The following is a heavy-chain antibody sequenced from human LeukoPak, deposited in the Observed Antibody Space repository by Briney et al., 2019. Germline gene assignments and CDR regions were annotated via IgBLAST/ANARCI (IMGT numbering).Heavy chain of an antibody. CDR1: GFTFSSYA. CDR3: AKETRGDDFWSGYDAFDI. CDR2: ISGSGGST. Sequence: GGSLRLSCAASGFTFSSYAMSWVRQAPGKGLEWVSAISGSGGSTYYADSVKGRFTISRDNSKNTLYLQMNSLRAEDTAVYYCAKETRGDDFWSGYDAFDIWGQGTMVTVSS. V-gene: IGHV3-23*01. J-gene: IGHJ3*02. D-gene: IGHD3-3*01.